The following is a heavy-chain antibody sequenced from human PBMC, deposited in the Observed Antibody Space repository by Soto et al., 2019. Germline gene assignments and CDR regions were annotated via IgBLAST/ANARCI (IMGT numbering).Heavy chain of an antibody. CDR1: GGSISSYY. J-gene: IGHJ4*02. CDR3: AGDLLGSGDSISHDY. V-gene: IGHV4-59*01. CDR2: IYYSGST. Sequence: SETLSLTCTVSGGSISSYYWSWIRQPPGKGLEWIGYIYYSGSTNYNPSLKSRVTISVDTSKNQFSLKLSSVTAADTAVYYCAGDLLGSGDSISHDYWGQGTLVTVSS. D-gene: IGHD3-10*01.